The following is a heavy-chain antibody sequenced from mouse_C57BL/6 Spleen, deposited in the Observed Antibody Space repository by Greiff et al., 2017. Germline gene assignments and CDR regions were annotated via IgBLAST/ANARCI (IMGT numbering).Heavy chain of an antibody. D-gene: IGHD1-1*01. CDR3: ARPITTVEDYYAMDY. CDR1: GYAFSSSW. V-gene: IGHV1-82*01. Sequence: QVQLQQSGPELVKPGASVKISCKASGYAFSSSWMNWVKQRPGKGLEWIGRIYPGDGDTNYNGKFQGKATLTADKSSSTAYMQLSSLTSEDSAVYFGARPITTVEDYYAMDYWGQGTSVTVSA. CDR2: IYPGDGDT. J-gene: IGHJ4*01.